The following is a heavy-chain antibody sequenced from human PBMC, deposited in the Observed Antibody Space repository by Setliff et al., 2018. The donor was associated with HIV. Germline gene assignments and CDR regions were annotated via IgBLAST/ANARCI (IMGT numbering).Heavy chain of an antibody. V-gene: IGHV4-59*08. CDR2: IYYSGST. CDR1: GGSISSYY. CDR3: ARSGSSSPYYFDY. Sequence: SETLSLTCTVSGGSISSYYWSWIRQPPGKGLEWIGYIYYSGSTNYNPSLKSRVTISVDTSKNQFSLKLSSVTASDTAVYYCARSGSSSPYYFDYWGQGTLVTVSS. D-gene: IGHD6-6*01. J-gene: IGHJ4*02.